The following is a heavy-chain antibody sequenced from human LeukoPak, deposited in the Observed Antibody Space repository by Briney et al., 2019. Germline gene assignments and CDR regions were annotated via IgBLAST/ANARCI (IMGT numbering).Heavy chain of an antibody. Sequence: GASVKVSCKASGGTFSSYAISWVRHAPGQGLEWMGGIIPIFGTANYAQKFQGRVTITADESTSTAYMELSSLRSEDTAVYYCAIHKQQLLLVDAFDIWGQGTMVTVSS. CDR1: GGTFSSYA. CDR3: AIHKQQLLLVDAFDI. V-gene: IGHV1-69*13. D-gene: IGHD6-13*01. CDR2: IIPIFGTA. J-gene: IGHJ3*02.